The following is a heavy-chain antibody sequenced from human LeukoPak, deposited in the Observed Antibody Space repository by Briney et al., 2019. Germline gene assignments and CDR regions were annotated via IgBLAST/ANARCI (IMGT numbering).Heavy chain of an antibody. D-gene: IGHD3-10*01. CDR3: ARDRYGSGSYNWFDP. CDR2: IYSGGST. V-gene: IGHV3-66*01. CDR1: GFTVSSNY. Sequence: GGSLRLSCAASGFTVSSNYMSWVRQAPGKGLEWVSVIYSGGSTYYADSVKGRFTISRDNSKNTLYLQMNSLRAEDTAVYYCARDRYGSGSYNWFDPWGQGTLVTVSS. J-gene: IGHJ5*02.